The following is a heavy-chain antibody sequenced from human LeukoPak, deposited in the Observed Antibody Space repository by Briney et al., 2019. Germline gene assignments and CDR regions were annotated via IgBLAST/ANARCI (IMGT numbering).Heavy chain of an antibody. CDR1: GGSISSNY. CDR3: ARSIGSYGIDPFDY. Sequence: SQTLSLTCTFSGGSISSNYWSWIRQPPGKGLEWIGYIYYSGSTNYNPSLKSRVTISVDTSKNQFSLKLSSVTAAGTAVYYCARSIGSYGIDPFDYWGQGTLVTVSS. CDR2: IYYSGST. D-gene: IGHD5-18*01. J-gene: IGHJ4*02. V-gene: IGHV4-59*13.